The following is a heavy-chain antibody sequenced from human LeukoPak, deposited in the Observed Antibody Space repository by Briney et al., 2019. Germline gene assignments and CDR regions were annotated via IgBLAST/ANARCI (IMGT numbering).Heavy chain of an antibody. D-gene: IGHD1-26*01. CDR3: AKDPGWDQLSEPFDP. CDR2: ISRSGSTT. J-gene: IGHJ5*02. V-gene: IGHV3-48*03. CDR1: GVTFSSYE. Sequence: GGSLRLSCAASGVTFSSYEMNWVRQAPGKGLEWVSYISRSGSTTYYADSVKGRFTTSRDNAKNLLYLQMNSLRAEDTALYYCAKDPGWDQLSEPFDPWGQGTLVTVSS.